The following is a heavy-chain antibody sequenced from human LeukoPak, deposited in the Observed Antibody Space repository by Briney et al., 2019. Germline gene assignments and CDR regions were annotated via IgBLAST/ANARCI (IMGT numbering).Heavy chain of an antibody. V-gene: IGHV1-69*04. CDR3: ARGPATVVTGWFDP. CDR2: IIPILGIA. J-gene: IGHJ5*02. Sequence: GASVKVSCKASGGTFSSYAISWVRQAPGQGLEWMGRIIPILGIANYAQKFQGRVTITADKSTSTAYMELSSLRSEDTAVYYCARGPATVVTGWFDPWGQGTLVTVSS. CDR1: GGTFSSYA. D-gene: IGHD4-23*01.